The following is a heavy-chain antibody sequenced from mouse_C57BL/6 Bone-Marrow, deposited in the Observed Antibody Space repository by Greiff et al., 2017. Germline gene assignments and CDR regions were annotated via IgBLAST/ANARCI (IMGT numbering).Heavy chain of an antibody. V-gene: IGHV5-12*01. CDR2: ISTGSGST. J-gene: IGHJ3*01. CDR3: ARRPAWFAY. Sequence: EVQRVESGGGLVQPGGSLKLSCAASGFTFSDYYMYWVRQTPEKRLEWVAYISTGSGSTYYPDTVKGRFTLSRDNATNTLYLQMRRLTSEDTAMYYGARRPAWFAYWGQGTLVTVSA. CDR1: GFTFSDYY.